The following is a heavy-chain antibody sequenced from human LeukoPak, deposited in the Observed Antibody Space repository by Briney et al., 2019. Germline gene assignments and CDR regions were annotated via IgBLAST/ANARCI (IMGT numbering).Heavy chain of an antibody. Sequence: GESLKISCKGSGYSFTSYWISWVRQMPGKGLEWMGIIYPGDSDTRYSPSFQGQVTISADKSISTAYLQWSSLKASDTAMYYCARLYYYYDSSGYPTSTYFDYWGQGTLVTVSS. V-gene: IGHV5-51*01. CDR2: IYPGDSDT. D-gene: IGHD3-22*01. CDR3: ARLYYYYDSSGYPTSTYFDY. CDR1: GYSFTSYW. J-gene: IGHJ4*02.